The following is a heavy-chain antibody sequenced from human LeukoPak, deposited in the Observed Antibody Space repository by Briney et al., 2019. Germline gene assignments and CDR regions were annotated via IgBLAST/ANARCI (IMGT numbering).Heavy chain of an antibody. J-gene: IGHJ4*02. CDR1: GFTFSDYY. V-gene: IGHV3-11*01. CDR3: AGRRRYNYVYTDY. CDR2: ISSSGSTI. D-gene: IGHD5-18*01. Sequence: SGGSLRLSCAASGFTFSDYYMSWIRQAPGKGLEWVSYISSSGSTIYYADSVKGRFTISRDNAKNSLYLQMNSLGAEDTAVYYCAGRRRYNYVYTDYWGQGTLVTVSS.